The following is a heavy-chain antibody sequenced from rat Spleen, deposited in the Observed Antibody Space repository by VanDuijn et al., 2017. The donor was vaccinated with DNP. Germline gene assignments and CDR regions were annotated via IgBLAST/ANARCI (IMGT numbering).Heavy chain of an antibody. CDR2: ISYNGGTP. Sequence: EVLLVESDGGLVQPGRSLKLSCAVSGFTFSDYYMAWVRQAPAKGLEWVATISYNGGTPYYRDSVKGRFTISRDNAQSTLYLQMDSLRSEDTATYYCTTGYYNGYYHGYWGQGVMVTVSS. CDR1: GFTFSDYY. CDR3: TTGYYNGYYHGY. D-gene: IGHD1-12*03. V-gene: IGHV5-20*01. J-gene: IGHJ2*01.